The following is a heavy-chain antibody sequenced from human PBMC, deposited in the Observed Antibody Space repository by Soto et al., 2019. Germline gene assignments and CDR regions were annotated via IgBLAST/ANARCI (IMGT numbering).Heavy chain of an antibody. V-gene: IGHV1-69*01. Sequence: QVQLVQSGAEVKKPGSSVKVSCKTSGVSFNNNGIGWVRQAPGHGLEWMGGVSPPFRTSNYARKFQGRISITADPSPGPVNMELSSLTSEDTAQYYCARVLYYGSGSYSPYGMDVWGQGTTVTVSS. CDR3: ARVLYYGSGSYSPYGMDV. CDR1: GVSFNNNG. J-gene: IGHJ6*02. D-gene: IGHD3-10*01. CDR2: VSPPFRTS.